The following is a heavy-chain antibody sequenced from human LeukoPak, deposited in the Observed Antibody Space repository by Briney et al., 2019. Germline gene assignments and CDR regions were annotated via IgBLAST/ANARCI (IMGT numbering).Heavy chain of an antibody. D-gene: IGHD6-13*01. CDR3: ARHRYSSSWYGPNWFDP. CDR2: ISSSGSTI. CDR1: GFTFSSYE. V-gene: IGHV3-48*03. J-gene: IGHJ5*02. Sequence: GGSLRLSCAASGFTFSSYEMNWVRQAPGKGLEWVSYISSSGSTIYYADSVKGRFTISRDNAKNSLYLQMNSLRAEDTAVYYCARHRYSSSWYGPNWFDPWGQGTLVTVSS.